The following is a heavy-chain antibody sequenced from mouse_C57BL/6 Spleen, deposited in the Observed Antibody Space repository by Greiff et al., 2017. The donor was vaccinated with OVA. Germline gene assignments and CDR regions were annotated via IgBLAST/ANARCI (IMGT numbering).Heavy chain of an antibody. Sequence: QVQLQQPGAELVKPGASVKLSCKASGYTFTSYWMHWVKQRPGQGLEWIGMIHPNSGSTNYNEKFKSKATLTVDKSSSTAYMQLSSLTSEDSAVYDCARSHYSNYAMDYWGQGTSGTVSS. CDR3: ARSHYSNYAMDY. V-gene: IGHV1-64*01. D-gene: IGHD2-5*01. CDR2: IHPNSGST. CDR1: GYTFTSYW. J-gene: IGHJ4*01.